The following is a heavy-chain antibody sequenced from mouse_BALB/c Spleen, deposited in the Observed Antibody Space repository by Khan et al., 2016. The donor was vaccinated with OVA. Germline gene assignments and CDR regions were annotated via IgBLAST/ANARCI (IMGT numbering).Heavy chain of an antibody. CDR1: GYTFTSYW. D-gene: IGHD1-1*01. Sequence: DLVEPGASVKLSCKASGYTFTSYWINWRKERPGQGLEWIGQIGPGSGSAYYNELFKGKATLTVYTSSSTVYIQLSSRSSEDSAVYFCARSNYYGRGLYAMDYWGQGTSVTGSS. CDR2: IGPGSGSA. CDR3: ARSNYYGRGLYAMDY. J-gene: IGHJ4*01. V-gene: IGHV1S41*01.